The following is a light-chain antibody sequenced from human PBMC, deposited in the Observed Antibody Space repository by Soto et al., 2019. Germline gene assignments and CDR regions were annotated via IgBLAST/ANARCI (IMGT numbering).Light chain of an antibody. J-gene: IGKJ1*01. V-gene: IGKV3-15*01. CDR1: QSVSSSY. Sequence: EIVMTQSPATLSVAPGERVTLSCRASQSVSSSYLAWYQQKPGQAPRLLIYGAPTRATGIPARFSGSGSGTEFTLTISSLKPEDFAVYYCQQYNNSPQTFGQGTKVDIK. CDR3: QQYNNSPQT. CDR2: GAP.